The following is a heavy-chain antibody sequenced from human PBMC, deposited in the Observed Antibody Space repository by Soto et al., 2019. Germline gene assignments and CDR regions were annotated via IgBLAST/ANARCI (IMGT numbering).Heavy chain of an antibody. Sequence: EVQLLESGGGLVQPGGSLRLSCAASGFTFRNYAMTWVRQAPGKGLEWVSTIRASGDSTYYADSVKGRITISRDNSKNPVYLQMNTLEAEDTAVYFCAKGGYTSYYDYWGQGILVTVSS. J-gene: IGHJ4*02. V-gene: IGHV3-23*01. CDR3: AKGGYTSYYDY. CDR2: IRASGDST. CDR1: GFTFRNYA. D-gene: IGHD5-18*01.